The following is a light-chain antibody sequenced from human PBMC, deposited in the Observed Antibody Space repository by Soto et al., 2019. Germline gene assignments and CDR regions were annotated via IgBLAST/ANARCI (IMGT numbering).Light chain of an antibody. CDR2: DTS. Sequence: EIVLTQSPGTLSLSPGERATLSCRASQSVSRYLAWYQQKPGQAPRLLMYDTSYRATGIPARFSGSGSGIDFTLTISSLEPEDFAIYYCQQRSNWITFGQGTRLEIK. CDR1: QSVSRY. V-gene: IGKV3-11*01. J-gene: IGKJ5*01. CDR3: QQRSNWIT.